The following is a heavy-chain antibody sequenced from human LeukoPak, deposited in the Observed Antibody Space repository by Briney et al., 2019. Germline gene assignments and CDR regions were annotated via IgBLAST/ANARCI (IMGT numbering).Heavy chain of an antibody. J-gene: IGHJ6*03. V-gene: IGHV1-69*04. D-gene: IGHD2-2*01. CDR1: GGTFSSYA. CDR3: ARVPELGYCSSTSCYSYYYYYYMDV. Sequence: GASVKVSCKASGGTFSSYAISWVRQAPGQGLEWMGRIIPILGIANYAQKFQGRVTITADKSTSTAYMELSSLRSEDTAVYYCARVPELGYCSSTSCYSYYYYYYMDVWGKGTTVTVSS. CDR2: IIPILGIA.